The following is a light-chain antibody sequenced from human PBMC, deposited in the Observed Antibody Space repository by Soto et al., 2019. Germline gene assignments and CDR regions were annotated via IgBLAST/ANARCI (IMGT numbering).Light chain of an antibody. CDR1: QSISNW. Sequence: DIQMTQSPSTLSASVGDRVTITCRASQSISNWLAWYQQKPGNAPKLLIYDAFSLESGVPSRFSGSGSGTEFTLTISSLQPDDFATYYCQHYNTYPWTFGQGTKVDNK. CDR3: QHYNTYPWT. CDR2: DAF. J-gene: IGKJ1*01. V-gene: IGKV1-5*01.